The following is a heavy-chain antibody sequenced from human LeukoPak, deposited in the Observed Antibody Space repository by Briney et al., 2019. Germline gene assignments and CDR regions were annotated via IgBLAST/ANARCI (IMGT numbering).Heavy chain of an antibody. CDR2: IISSGSYI. D-gene: IGHD5-12*01. CDR1: GFTFSSYT. CDR3: AREGRVSGYDFDR. J-gene: IGHJ4*02. V-gene: IGHV3-21*01. Sequence: GGSLRLSCAASGFTFSSYTINWVRQAPGKGLEWVSSIISSGSYIYYADSVKGRFTISRDNAKNTLYLQMNSLRAEDTAVYYCAREGRVSGYDFDRWGQGTLVTVSS.